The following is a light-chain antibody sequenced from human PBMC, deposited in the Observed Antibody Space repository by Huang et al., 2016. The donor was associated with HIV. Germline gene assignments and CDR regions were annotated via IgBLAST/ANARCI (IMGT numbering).Light chain of an antibody. CDR1: QTVSGMY. CDR3: QYYGSSSFT. V-gene: IGKV3-20*01. Sequence: EVVLTQSPGTLSLSPGERATLSCRASQTVSGMYLSWYQQKPGQAPRLLSFDASGRATGIPDRFSGSGSGTDFTLTISRLEPEDFAVYYCQYYGSSSFTFGPGTRVDIK. CDR2: DAS. J-gene: IGKJ3*01.